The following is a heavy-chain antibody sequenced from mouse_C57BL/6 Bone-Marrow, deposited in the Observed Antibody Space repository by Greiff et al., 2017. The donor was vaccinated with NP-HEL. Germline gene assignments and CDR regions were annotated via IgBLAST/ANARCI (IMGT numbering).Heavy chain of an antibody. CDR1: GYTFTDYE. CDR2: IDPDTGGT. CDR3: TRWLLRLDY. D-gene: IGHD2-3*01. Sequence: VQLQQSGAELVRPGASVTLSCKASGYTFTDYEMHWVKQTPVHGLEWIGAIDPDTGGTAYNQKFKGKAILTADKSSSTAYMKLRSLTSEDSAVYYCTRWLLRLDYWGQGTTLTVSS. J-gene: IGHJ2*01. V-gene: IGHV1-15*01.